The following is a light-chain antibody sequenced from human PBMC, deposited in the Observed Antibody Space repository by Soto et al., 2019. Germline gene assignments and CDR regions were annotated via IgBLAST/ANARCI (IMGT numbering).Light chain of an antibody. V-gene: IGLV4-60*02. CDR2: LEGSGSY. CDR3: ETWDSNTPLV. CDR1: SGHSSYI. Sequence: QSVLTQSSSASASLGSSVKLTCTLSSGHSSYIIAWHQQQPGKAPRYLMKLEGSGSYNKGSGVPDRFSGSSSGADRYLTISNLQFEDEADYYCETWDSNTPLVFGGGTQLTVL. J-gene: IGLJ7*01.